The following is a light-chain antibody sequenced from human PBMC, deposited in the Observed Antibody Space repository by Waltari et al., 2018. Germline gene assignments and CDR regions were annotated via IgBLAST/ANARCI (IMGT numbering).Light chain of an antibody. CDR1: QSVSRS. J-gene: IGKJ1*01. CDR2: GTS. Sequence: EIVLAQSPGTLSLSPGERATLSCRASQSVSRSLAWNPRKPGQAPRLLLYGTSIRATGTPDSLVGMGLGPNFILTIRGRESENFAVYYCQHYVRLPATFGQGTKVEIK. CDR3: QHYVRLPAT. V-gene: IGKV3-20*01.